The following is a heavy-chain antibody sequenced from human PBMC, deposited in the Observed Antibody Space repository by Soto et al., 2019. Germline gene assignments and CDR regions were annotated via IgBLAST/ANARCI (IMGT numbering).Heavy chain of an antibody. Sequence: ASVKVSCKASGYAFSNYYIHWVRQAPGHGLEWMGIINPSGGTTTYTQKFQARVTMTRDTSTSTVFMELSSLRSDDTAVYYCARAGAETDYYYAMDVWGQGTTVTVSS. CDR1: GYAFSNYY. V-gene: IGHV1-46*01. CDR2: INPSGGTT. J-gene: IGHJ6*02. CDR3: ARAGAETDYYYAMDV.